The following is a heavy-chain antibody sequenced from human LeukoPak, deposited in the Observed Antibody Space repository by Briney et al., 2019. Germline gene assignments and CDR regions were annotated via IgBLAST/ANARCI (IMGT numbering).Heavy chain of an antibody. CDR1: GYSFTTQW. CDR3: TRQRYFDY. Sequence: GESLKISCKGSGYSFTTQWIGWVRQMPGKGLEWIGIIYPGVSDTRYSPSFQGQVTISADKSISTAYLQWRSLKASDTAMYYCTRQRYFDYWGQGTLVTVSS. CDR2: IYPGVSDT. V-gene: IGHV5-51*01. J-gene: IGHJ4*02.